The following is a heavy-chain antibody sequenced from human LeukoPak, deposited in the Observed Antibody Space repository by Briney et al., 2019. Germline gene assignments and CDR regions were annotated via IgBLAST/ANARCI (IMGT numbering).Heavy chain of an antibody. Sequence: PGGSLRLSCAVSGFSVTNNYMSWVRQAPGKGLEWVSVFYVGGATYYADSVKGRVTISRDNSENTLYRQMKSRRAKDTAVYYCARGDGYNFFDYWGQGTLVTVSS. J-gene: IGHJ4*02. V-gene: IGHV3-53*01. CDR1: GFSVTNNY. CDR2: FYVGGAT. D-gene: IGHD5-24*01. CDR3: ARGDGYNFFDY.